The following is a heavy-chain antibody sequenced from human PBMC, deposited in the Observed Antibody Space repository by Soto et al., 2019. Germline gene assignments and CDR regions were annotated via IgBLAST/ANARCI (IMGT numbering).Heavy chain of an antibody. CDR1: GFTFSNSA. Sequence: EVQLVESGGGLVRPGGSLRLSCAASGFTFSNSAMNWVRQAPGKGLEWVSVISNDGGSASHADSVQGRFIISRDNSIKTLDLRMNSPRAEYTAIYYCVRAVSDWSSHGSFDFWGRGTMVTVSS. CDR3: VRAVSDWSSHGSFDF. CDR2: ISNDGGSA. J-gene: IGHJ3*01. V-gene: IGHV3-23*04. D-gene: IGHD2-21*02.